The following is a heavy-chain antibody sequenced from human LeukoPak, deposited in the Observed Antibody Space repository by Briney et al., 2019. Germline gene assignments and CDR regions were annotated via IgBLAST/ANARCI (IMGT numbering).Heavy chain of an antibody. CDR2: ISAYNGNT. J-gene: IGHJ4*02. V-gene: IGHV1-18*01. CDR1: GYTFTSYG. D-gene: IGHD6-6*01. Sequence: ASVKVSCKASGYTFTSYGISWVRQAPGQWLEWMGWISAYNGNTNYAQKLQGRVTMTTDTSTSTAYMGLRSLRSDDTAVYYCARVSGIAARAYYFDYWGQGTLVTVSS. CDR3: ARVSGIAARAYYFDY.